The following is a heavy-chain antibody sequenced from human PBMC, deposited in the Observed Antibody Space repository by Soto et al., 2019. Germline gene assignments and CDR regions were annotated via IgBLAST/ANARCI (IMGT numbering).Heavy chain of an antibody. J-gene: IGHJ4*02. V-gene: IGHV1-58*01. CDR1: GFTFISSA. D-gene: IGHD3-22*01. Sequence: SVKVSCKASGFTFISSAVQWVRQARGQRLEWIGWIVVVSGNTNYAQKFQERVTITRDMSTSTAYMELSSLRSEDTAVYYCAADYYDTNGYYYDYWGQGTMGIVSA. CDR2: IVVVSGNT. CDR3: AADYYDTNGYYYDY.